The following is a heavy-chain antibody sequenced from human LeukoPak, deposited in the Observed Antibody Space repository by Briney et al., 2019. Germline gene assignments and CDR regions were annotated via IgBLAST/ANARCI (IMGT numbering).Heavy chain of an antibody. CDR3: ARSHDDILTGYYLNWFDP. Sequence: SETLSLTCAVSGYSISSGYYWGWIRQPPGKGLDWIGSIYHSGSTYYNPSLKSRVTISVDTSKNQFSLKLSSVTAADTAVYYCARSHDDILTGYYLNWFDPWGQGTLVTVSS. CDR1: GYSISSGYY. J-gene: IGHJ5*02. CDR2: IYHSGST. D-gene: IGHD3-9*01. V-gene: IGHV4-38-2*01.